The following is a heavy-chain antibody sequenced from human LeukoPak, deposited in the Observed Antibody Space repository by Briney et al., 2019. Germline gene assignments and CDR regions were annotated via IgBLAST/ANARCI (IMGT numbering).Heavy chain of an antibody. D-gene: IGHD1-26*01. V-gene: IGHV4-59*01. CDR1: GGSIRSYY. CDR2: IYYSGST. J-gene: IGHJ4*02. Sequence: SETLSLTCIVSGGSIRSYYWSWIRQPPGMGLEWIGYIYYSGSTNYNPSLKSRLTMSVDTSKNQFSLKLTSVTAADTAVYYCAKEAGYSGSYNADYWGQGTLVTVSS. CDR3: AKEAGYSGSYNADY.